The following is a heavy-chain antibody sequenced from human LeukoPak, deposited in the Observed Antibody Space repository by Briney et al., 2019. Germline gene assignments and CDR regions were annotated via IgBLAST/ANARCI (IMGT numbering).Heavy chain of an antibody. Sequence: GGTLRLSCAASGFTFSSYGMSWVRQAPGKGLEWVSAISGSGGSTYYADSVKGRFTISRDNAKNSLYLQMNSLRAEDTAVYYCARDGGYYDNPGRAFDIWGQGTMVTVSS. CDR3: ARDGGYYDNPGRAFDI. V-gene: IGHV3-23*01. D-gene: IGHD3-22*01. CDR2: ISGSGGST. J-gene: IGHJ3*02. CDR1: GFTFSSYG.